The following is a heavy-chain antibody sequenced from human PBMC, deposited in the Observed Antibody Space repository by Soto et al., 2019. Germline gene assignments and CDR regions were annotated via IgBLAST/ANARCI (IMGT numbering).Heavy chain of an antibody. Sequence: QVPLVQSGAEVKKPGASVKVSCKASGYTFTSYGISWVRQAPGQGLEWMGWISAYNGNTNYAQKLQGRVTMTTDTSTSTAYMELRSLRSDDTAVYYCARALYGSGSYYSYAPPGYWGQGTLVTVSS. CDR3: ARALYGSGSYYSYAPPGY. J-gene: IGHJ4*02. CDR2: ISAYNGNT. CDR1: GYTFTSYG. V-gene: IGHV1-18*01. D-gene: IGHD3-10*01.